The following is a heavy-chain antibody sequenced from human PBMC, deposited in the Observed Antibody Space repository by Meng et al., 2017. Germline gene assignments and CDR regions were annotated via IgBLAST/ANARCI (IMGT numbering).Heavy chain of an antibody. D-gene: IGHD6-13*01. CDR2: IIPIFGTA. CDR3: ARDIAGCFGY. CDR1: GGTVSSYA. J-gene: IGHJ4*02. V-gene: IGHV1-69*01. Sequence: QVRLGQSGGEVKKPGSSVKVSCKASGGTVSSYAISWVRQAPGQGLEWMGGIIPIFGTANYAQKFQGSVTITADESTSTAYMELSSLRSEDTAVYYCARDIAGCFGYWGQGTLVTVSS.